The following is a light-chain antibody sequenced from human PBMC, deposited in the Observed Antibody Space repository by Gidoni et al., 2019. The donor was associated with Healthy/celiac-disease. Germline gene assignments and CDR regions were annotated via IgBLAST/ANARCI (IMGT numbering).Light chain of an antibody. J-gene: IGLJ1*01. CDR3: SSYTSSSTPYV. CDR1: SSDGGGYNS. Sequence: QSALNQPASVSGSPGQWITISCTGTSSDGGGYNSVSWYQQHPGKAPNLMIYDVSNRPSGVSNRFSGSKSGNTASLTISGLQAEDEANYYCSSYTSSSTPYVFGTGTKVTVL. CDR2: DVS. V-gene: IGLV2-14*01.